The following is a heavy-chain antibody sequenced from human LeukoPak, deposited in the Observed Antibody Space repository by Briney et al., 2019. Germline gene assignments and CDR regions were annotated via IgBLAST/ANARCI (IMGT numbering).Heavy chain of an antibody. J-gene: IGHJ3*02. V-gene: IGHV3-15*01. D-gene: IGHD2-21*02. Sequence: GGSLRLSCAASGFPFSKYWMNWVRQAPGKGLEWVGRIKSKTDGGTTDYAAPVKGRFTISRDDSKNTLYLQMNSLKTEDTAVYYCTTVWNCGGDCSEAFDIWGQGTMVTVSS. CDR3: TTVWNCGGDCSEAFDI. CDR1: GFPFSKYW. CDR2: IKSKTDGGTT.